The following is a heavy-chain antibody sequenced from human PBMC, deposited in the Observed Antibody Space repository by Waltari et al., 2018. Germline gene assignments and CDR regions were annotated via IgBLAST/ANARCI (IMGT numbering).Heavy chain of an antibody. CDR3: AKDLHGDYPSGMDV. CDR1: GFTFSSYA. V-gene: IGHV3-23*03. Sequence: EVQLLESPGGLVLPGGSLRLSCAASGFTFSSYAMSWVRQAPGKGLEWVSVIYSGGSTYYADSVKGRFTISRDNSKNTLYLQMNSLRAEDTAVYYCAKDLHGDYPSGMDVWGKGTTVIVSS. J-gene: IGHJ6*04. CDR2: IYSGGST. D-gene: IGHD4-17*01.